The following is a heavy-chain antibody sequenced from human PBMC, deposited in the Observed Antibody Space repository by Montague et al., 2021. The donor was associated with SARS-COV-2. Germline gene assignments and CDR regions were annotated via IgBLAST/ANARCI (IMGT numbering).Heavy chain of an antibody. D-gene: IGHD3-10*01. CDR1: GASVTTSHYY. Sequence: SETLSLTYTVSGASVTTSHYYWSWIRQPAGKGLEWIGRVYHSGNTNYNPSLKSRVSISVDMSKNQISLKLSSVTAADTAVYYCARVRCATLYFGEVGYYCMVVWGQGTTVTVSS. CDR2: VYHSGNT. V-gene: IGHV4-61*10. J-gene: IGHJ6*02. CDR3: ARVRCATLYFGEVGYYCMVV.